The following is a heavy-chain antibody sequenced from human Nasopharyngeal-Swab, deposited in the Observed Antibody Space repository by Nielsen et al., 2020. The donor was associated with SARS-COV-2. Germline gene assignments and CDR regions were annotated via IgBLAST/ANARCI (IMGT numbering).Heavy chain of an antibody. CDR1: GGSIRGDYW. CDR3: ANRLFRAVKGGLDY. J-gene: IGHJ4*02. Sequence: SQTLSLTRGVSGGSIRGDYWWTWVRQPPGKGLEWIGEINQSGRAVYSPSLKSRITISLDISKNQFSLNLKSVTAADTALYYCANRLFRAVKGGLDYWGRGALVTVSS. D-gene: IGHD2/OR15-2a*01. V-gene: IGHV4/OR15-8*01. CDR2: INQSGRA.